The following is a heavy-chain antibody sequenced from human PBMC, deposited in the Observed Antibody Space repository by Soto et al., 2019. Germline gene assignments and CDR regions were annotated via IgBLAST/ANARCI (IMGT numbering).Heavy chain of an antibody. J-gene: IGHJ5*02. Sequence: TSETLSLTCTVPGGSVSSGSYYWSWIRQPPGKGLEWIGYIYYSGSTNYNPSLKSRVTISVDTSKNQFSLKLSSVTAADTAVYYCASGYARGYNWFDPWGQGTLVTVSS. V-gene: IGHV4-61*01. D-gene: IGHD3-10*02. CDR3: ASGYARGYNWFDP. CDR2: IYYSGST. CDR1: GGSVSSGSYY.